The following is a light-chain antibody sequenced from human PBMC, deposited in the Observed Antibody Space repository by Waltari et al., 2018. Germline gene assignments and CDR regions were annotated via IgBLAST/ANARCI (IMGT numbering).Light chain of an antibody. CDR2: DVN. CDR1: SSAVVGDGS. Sequence: QSSLTHPASVSGSPGQSITISCTGSSSAVVGDGSVSWYQDHPGQAPKVIIFDVNNRPSGVSDRCSGSKSGNTASLTISGLQAEDEATYYCSSQSNNNVVIFGGGTKLTVL. J-gene: IGLJ2*01. V-gene: IGLV2-14*03. CDR3: SSQSNNNVVI.